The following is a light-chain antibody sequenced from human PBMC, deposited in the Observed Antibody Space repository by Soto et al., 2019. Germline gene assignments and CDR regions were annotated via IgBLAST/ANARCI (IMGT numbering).Light chain of an antibody. J-gene: IGKJ1*01. CDR1: QSIISY. Sequence: DIQMTQSPSSLSASLGDRVTITCRASQSIISYLNWYQQKPGKAPKLLIYAASSLQSGVPSRFSGSGSGTDFTLTISSLQPEDFATYYCQQSYSTPQTFGQGTKVDI. V-gene: IGKV1-39*01. CDR3: QQSYSTPQT. CDR2: AAS.